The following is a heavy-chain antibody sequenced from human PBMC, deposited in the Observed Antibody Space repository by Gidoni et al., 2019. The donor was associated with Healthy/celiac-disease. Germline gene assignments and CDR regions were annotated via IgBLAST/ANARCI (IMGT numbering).Heavy chain of an antibody. Sequence: EVQLVQSGAEVKKPGESLKISCKGSGYSFTSSWTGCVRQMSGKCLEWIGISNSGDSDTRYSPSFQGQVTISADKSISTADLKWSSLKASDTAMYYCARGGDYYDSSGETPDAFDIWGQGTMVTVSS. V-gene: IGHV5-51*01. J-gene: IGHJ3*02. D-gene: IGHD3-22*01. CDR3: ARGGDYYDSSGETPDAFDI. CDR2: SNSGDSDT. CDR1: GYSFTSSW.